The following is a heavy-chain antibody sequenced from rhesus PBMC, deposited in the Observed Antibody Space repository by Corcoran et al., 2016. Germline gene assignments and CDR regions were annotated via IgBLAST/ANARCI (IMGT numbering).Heavy chain of an antibody. J-gene: IGHJ5-1*01. CDR3: ARDGIYDNGYNRLDV. V-gene: IGHV4-160*01. Sequence: QVQLQESGPGLVKPSETLSLTCAVSGGSISSNYWSWIRQPPGKGLEWIGRLWGGGGGTDDNPSLKSRVTSSRDTSKNQFSMKLNSVTAADTAVYYCARDGIYDNGYNRLDVWGAGVLVTVSS. CDR2: LWGGGGGT. D-gene: IGHD3-28*01. CDR1: GGSISSNY.